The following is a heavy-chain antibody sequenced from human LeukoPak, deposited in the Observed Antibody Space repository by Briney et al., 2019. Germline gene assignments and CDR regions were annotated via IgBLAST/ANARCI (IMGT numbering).Heavy chain of an antibody. CDR1: GFTFSGYA. V-gene: IGHV3-23*01. CDR2: ISGSGGST. J-gene: IGHJ4*02. Sequence: GGSLRLSCAASGFTFSGYAMSWVRQAPGKGLEWVSAISGSGGSTYYADSVKGRFTISGDNSKNTLYLQMNSLRAEDTAVYYCAKDHSWPPYFDYWGQGTLVTVSS. CDR3: AKDHSWPPYFDY.